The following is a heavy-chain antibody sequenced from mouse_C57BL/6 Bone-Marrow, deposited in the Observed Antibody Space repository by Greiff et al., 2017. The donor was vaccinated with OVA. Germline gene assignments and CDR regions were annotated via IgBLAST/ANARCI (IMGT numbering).Heavy chain of an antibody. CDR3: ARDRHYYGSSPFAY. CDR2: ISDGGSYT. Sequence: DVQLVESGGGLVKPGGSLKLSCAASGFTFSSYAMSWVRQTPEKRLEWVATISDGGSYTYYPDNVKGRFTISRDNAKNNLYLQMSHLKSEDTAMYYCARDRHYYGSSPFAYWGQGTLVTVSA. CDR1: GFTFSSYA. V-gene: IGHV5-4*01. D-gene: IGHD1-1*01. J-gene: IGHJ3*01.